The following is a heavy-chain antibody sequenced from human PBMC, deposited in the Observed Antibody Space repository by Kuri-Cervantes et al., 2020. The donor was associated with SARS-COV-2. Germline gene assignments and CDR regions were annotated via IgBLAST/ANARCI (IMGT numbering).Heavy chain of an antibody. Sequence: GESLKISCTASGFTFSNYWMHWFRQAPGKGLVWLSRIKGDGSETIYADSVKGRFTISRDNAKNMLFLQMNSLRAEDTAVYYCVRDGDHWNFDYWGQGTLVTVSS. CDR2: IKGDGSET. CDR1: GFTFSNYW. J-gene: IGHJ4*02. CDR3: VRDGDHWNFDY. V-gene: IGHV3-74*01. D-gene: IGHD1-1*01.